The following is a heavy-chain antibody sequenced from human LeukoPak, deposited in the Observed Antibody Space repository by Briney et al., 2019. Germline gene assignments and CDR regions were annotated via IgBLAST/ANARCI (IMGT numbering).Heavy chain of an antibody. J-gene: IGHJ4*02. CDR3: ARDGN. D-gene: IGHD5-24*01. V-gene: IGHV4-30-4*08. CDR2: IYYSGST. Sequence: KPGGSLRLSCAASGFTFSSYSMNWIRQPPGKGLEWIGYIYYSGSTYYNPSLKSRVTISVDTSKNQFSLKLSSVTAADTAVYYCARDGNWGQGTLVTGSS. CDR1: GFTFSSYS.